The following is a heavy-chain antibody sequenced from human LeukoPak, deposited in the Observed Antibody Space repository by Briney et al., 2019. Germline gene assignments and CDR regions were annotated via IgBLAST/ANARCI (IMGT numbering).Heavy chain of an antibody. CDR2: IYSAGST. Sequence: GGSLRLSCAASGFTVSRNYMSWVRQAPGKGLEWVSIIYSAGSTYYADSVKGRFTISRDNSKNTLYLQMNSLRAEDTAVYYCASKVVVVAAFDIWGQGTMVTVSS. V-gene: IGHV3-66*01. D-gene: IGHD3-22*01. CDR3: ASKVVVVAAFDI. CDR1: GFTVSRNY. J-gene: IGHJ3*02.